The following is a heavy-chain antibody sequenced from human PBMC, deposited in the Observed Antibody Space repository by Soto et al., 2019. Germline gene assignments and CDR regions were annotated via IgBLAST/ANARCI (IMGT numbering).Heavy chain of an antibody. J-gene: IGHJ6*02. V-gene: IGHV4-34*01. CDR1: GGSFSGYY. D-gene: IGHD3-9*01. CDR3: ARVLLGRGLRYFDLFPMDV. Sequence: SETLSLTCAVYGGSFSGYYWSWIRQPPGTGLEWIGEINHSGSTNYNPSLKSRVTISVDTYKNQFSLKLSSVTAADTAVYYCARVLLGRGLRYFDLFPMDVWGQGTTVTAP. CDR2: INHSGST.